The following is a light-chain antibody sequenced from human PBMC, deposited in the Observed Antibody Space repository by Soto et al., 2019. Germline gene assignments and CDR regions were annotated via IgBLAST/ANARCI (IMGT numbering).Light chain of an antibody. V-gene: IGKV1-39*01. CDR1: QSIGSY. J-gene: IGKJ1*01. CDR3: QQSYSSPWT. CDR2: AVS. Sequence: DIRITQSPPSLSGSVLDIITITCRASQSIGSYLNWYQHKPGRAPKFLIYAVSTLQSWVPSRFNGSGSGTDFTLTISSLQPEDFASYSCQQSYSSPWTFGQGTKVDIK.